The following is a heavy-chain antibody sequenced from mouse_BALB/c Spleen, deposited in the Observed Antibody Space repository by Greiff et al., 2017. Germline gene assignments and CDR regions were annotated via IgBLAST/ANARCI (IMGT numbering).Heavy chain of an antibody. J-gene: IGHJ3*01. Sequence: EVMLVESGGDLVKPGGSLKLSCAASGFTFSSYGMSWVRQTPDKRLEWVATISRGGSYTYYPDSVKGRFTISRDNAKNTLYLQMSSLKSEDTAMYYCARQGDYDYEFAYWGQGTLVTVSA. CDR3: ARQGDYDYEFAY. CDR2: ISRGGSYT. D-gene: IGHD2-4*01. CDR1: GFTFSSYG. V-gene: IGHV5-6*01.